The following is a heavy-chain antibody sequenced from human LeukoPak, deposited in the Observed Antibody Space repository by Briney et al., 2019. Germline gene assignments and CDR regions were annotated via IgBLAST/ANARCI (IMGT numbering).Heavy chain of an antibody. V-gene: IGHV3-7*01. J-gene: IGHJ4*02. CDR1: GFTFSSYW. D-gene: IGHD2-21*02. CDR2: IKQDGSEK. Sequence: GGSLRLSCAASGFTFSSYWMSWVRQAPGKGLEWVANIKQDGSEKYYVDSVKGRFTISRDNAKNSLYLQMNSLRAEDTAVYYCARDCGGDCYRMWYFDYWGQGTLVTASS. CDR3: ARDCGGDCYRMWYFDY.